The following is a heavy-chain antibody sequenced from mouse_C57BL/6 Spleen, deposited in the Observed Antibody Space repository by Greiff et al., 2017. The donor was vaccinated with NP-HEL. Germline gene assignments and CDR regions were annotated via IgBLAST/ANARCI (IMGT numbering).Heavy chain of an antibody. J-gene: IGHJ3*01. CDR1: GYTFTSYW. CDR3: ATGYYDYDASWFAY. V-gene: IGHV1-55*01. D-gene: IGHD2-4*01. Sequence: QVQLQQPGAELVKPGASVKMSCKASGYTFTSYWITWVKQRPGQGLEWIGDIYPGSGSTNYNEKFKSKATLTVDTSSSTAYMQLSSLTSEDSAVYYCATGYYDYDASWFAYWGHRTLVTVSA. CDR2: IYPGSGST.